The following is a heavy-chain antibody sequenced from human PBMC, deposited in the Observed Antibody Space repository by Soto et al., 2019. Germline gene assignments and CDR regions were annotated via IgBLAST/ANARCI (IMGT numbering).Heavy chain of an antibody. CDR3: AREVLRYFDRLLPYNWFDP. Sequence: SETLSLTCAVYGGSFSGYYWTWIRQPPGTGLEWIGEISHSGSTNYNPSLRSRVTISVDTSKNQFSLKLSSVTAADTAVYYCAREVLRYFDRLLPYNWFDPWGQGTLVTVSS. D-gene: IGHD3-9*01. V-gene: IGHV4-34*01. CDR2: ISHSGST. CDR1: GGSFSGYY. J-gene: IGHJ5*02.